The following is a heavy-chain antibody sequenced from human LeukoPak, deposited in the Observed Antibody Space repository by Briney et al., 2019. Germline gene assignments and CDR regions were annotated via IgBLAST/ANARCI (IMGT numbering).Heavy chain of an antibody. D-gene: IGHD1-26*01. V-gene: IGHV1-69*13. J-gene: IGHJ4*02. CDR1: GGTFISYA. CDR3: ASYLVGATYYFDY. CDR2: IIPIFGTA. Sequence: SVKVSCKASGGTFISYAISWVRQAPGQGLEWMGGIIPIFGTANYAQKFQGRVTITADESTSTAYMELSSLRSEDTAVYYCASYLVGATYYFDYWGQGTLVTVSS.